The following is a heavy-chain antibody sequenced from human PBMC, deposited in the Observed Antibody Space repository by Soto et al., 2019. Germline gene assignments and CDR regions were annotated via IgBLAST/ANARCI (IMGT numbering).Heavy chain of an antibody. Sequence: QVQQEESGGGVVQPGRSLRLSCAASGFTVSSYGMHWVRQAPGKGLEWVAVISYDGSNKYYADSVKGRFTISRDNSKNTLYLQMNSLRAEDTAVYYCAEILSSWPNYYYGMDVWGQGTTVTVSS. CDR1: GFTVSSYG. CDR3: AEILSSWPNYYYGMDV. CDR2: ISYDGSNK. D-gene: IGHD6-13*01. V-gene: IGHV3-30-3*01. J-gene: IGHJ6*02.